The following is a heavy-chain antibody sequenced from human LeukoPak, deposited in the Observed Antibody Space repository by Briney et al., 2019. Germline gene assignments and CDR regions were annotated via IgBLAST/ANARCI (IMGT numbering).Heavy chain of an antibody. CDR2: ISGYNGNT. CDR1: GYTFTSYG. J-gene: IGHJ5*02. V-gene: IGHV1-18*01. Sequence: GASVKVSCKASGYTFTSYGISWVRQAPGQGLEWMGWISGYNGNTNYAQKLQGRLTMTTDTSTSTAYMELRSLRSDDTAVYYCARVTVDSSGWYATPRAYNWFDPWGQGTLVTVSS. D-gene: IGHD6-19*01. CDR3: ARVTVDSSGWYATPRAYNWFDP.